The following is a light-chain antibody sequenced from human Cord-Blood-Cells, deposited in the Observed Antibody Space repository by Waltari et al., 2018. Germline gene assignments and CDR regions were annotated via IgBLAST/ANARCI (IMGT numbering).Light chain of an antibody. CDR1: QSISSY. CDR2: AAS. Sequence: DIQMTQSPSSLSASVADRVTITCRASQSISSYLNWYQQKPGKAPKLLIYAASSLQSVVPSRFSGSGSGTDFTLTISSLQPEDFATYYCQQSYSTPPTFGQWTKPEIK. J-gene: IGKJ2*01. CDR3: QQSYSTPPT. V-gene: IGKV1-39*01.